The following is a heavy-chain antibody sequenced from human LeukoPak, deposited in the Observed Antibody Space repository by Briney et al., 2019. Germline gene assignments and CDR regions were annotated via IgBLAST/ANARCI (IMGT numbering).Heavy chain of an antibody. Sequence: GGSRRLSCAASGFTFDDYGMSWGRQAPGKGLESVSGINWNGGSTGYADSVKGRFTISRDNAKNSLYLQMNSLRAEDTALYYCARVGAAVWSGYYTDYYYYYYMDVWGKGTTVTVSS. V-gene: IGHV3-20*04. D-gene: IGHD3-3*01. CDR2: INWNGGST. CDR1: GFTFDDYG. CDR3: ARVGAAVWSGYYTDYYYYYYMDV. J-gene: IGHJ6*03.